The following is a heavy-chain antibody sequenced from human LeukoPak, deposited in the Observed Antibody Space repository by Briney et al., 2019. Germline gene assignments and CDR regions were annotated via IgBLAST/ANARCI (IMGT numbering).Heavy chain of an antibody. CDR3: ARDPGERGYSSSWFDP. V-gene: IGHV1-2*02. CDR1: GYTFTGYY. CDR2: SNPNSGGT. J-gene: IGHJ5*02. Sequence: SVKVSCKASGYTFTGYYMHWVRQAPGQGLEWMGWSNPNSGGTNYAQKFQGRVTMTRDTSISTAYMELSRLRSDDTAVYYCARDPGERGYSSSWFDPWGQGTLVTVSS. D-gene: IGHD6-13*01.